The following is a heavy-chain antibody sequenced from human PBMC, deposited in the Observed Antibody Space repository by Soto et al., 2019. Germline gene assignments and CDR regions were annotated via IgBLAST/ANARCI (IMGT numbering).Heavy chain of an antibody. Sequence: PSETLSLTCAVSGGSISSSNWWSWVRQPPGKGLEWIGEIYHSGSTNYNPSLKSRVTISVDKSKNQFSLKLSSVTAADTAVYYCAREAAAVSGDFDYWGQGTLVTVSS. CDR2: IYHSGST. V-gene: IGHV4-4*02. CDR1: GGSISSSNW. D-gene: IGHD6-13*01. J-gene: IGHJ4*02. CDR3: AREAAAVSGDFDY.